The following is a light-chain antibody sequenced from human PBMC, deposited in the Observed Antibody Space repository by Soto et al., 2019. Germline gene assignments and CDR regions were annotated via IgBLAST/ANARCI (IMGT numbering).Light chain of an antibody. CDR1: SGHSSYA. CDR2: LNSDGSH. J-gene: IGLJ2*01. V-gene: IGLV4-69*01. CDR3: QTWGTGPYVV. Sequence: QPVLTQSPSASASLGASVKLTCTPSSGHSSYAIAWHQQQPEKGPRYLMKLNSDGSHSKGDGIPDRFSGSSSGAERYLTISSLQSEDEADYYCQTWGTGPYVVFGGGTKLTVL.